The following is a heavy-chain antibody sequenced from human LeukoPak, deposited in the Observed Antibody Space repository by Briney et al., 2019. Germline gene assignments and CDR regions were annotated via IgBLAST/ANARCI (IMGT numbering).Heavy chain of an antibody. J-gene: IGHJ5*02. CDR3: AIEFSSGYFNWFDP. Sequence: SVKVSCKASGGTFSSYAISWVRQAPGHGLEWMGGIIPIFGTANYAQKFQGRVTITADESTSTAYMELSSLRSEDTAVYYCAIEFSSGYFNWFDPWGQGTLVTVSS. D-gene: IGHD3-22*01. V-gene: IGHV1-69*13. CDR1: GGTFSSYA. CDR2: IIPIFGTA.